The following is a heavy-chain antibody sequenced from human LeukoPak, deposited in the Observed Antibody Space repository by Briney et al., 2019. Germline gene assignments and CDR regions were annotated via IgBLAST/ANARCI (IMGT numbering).Heavy chain of an antibody. Sequence: PGRSLRLSCAASGFTLSSYAMHWVRQAPGKGLEWVAVISYDGSNKYYADSVKGRFTISRDNSKNTLYLQMNSLRAEDTAVYYCARGADTAMGAAFDIWGQGTMVTVSS. CDR2: ISYDGSNK. J-gene: IGHJ3*02. V-gene: IGHV3-30*04. CDR3: ARGADTAMGAAFDI. CDR1: GFTLSSYA. D-gene: IGHD5-18*01.